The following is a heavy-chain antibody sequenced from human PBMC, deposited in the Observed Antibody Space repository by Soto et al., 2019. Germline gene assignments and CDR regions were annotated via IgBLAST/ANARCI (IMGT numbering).Heavy chain of an antibody. CDR1: GFTFSEYY. CDR3: ASLYCSGTSCRVYYYYGMDV. V-gene: IGHV3-11*01. D-gene: IGHD2-2*01. CDR2: ISSSGNTI. Sequence: PGGSLRLSCAASGFTFSEYYMSWIRQAPGKGLECVSYISSSGNTIYYADSVKGRFTISRDNAKNSLYLQMNSLRVEDTAVYYCASLYCSGTSCRVYYYYGMDVWGQGTTVTVSS. J-gene: IGHJ6*02.